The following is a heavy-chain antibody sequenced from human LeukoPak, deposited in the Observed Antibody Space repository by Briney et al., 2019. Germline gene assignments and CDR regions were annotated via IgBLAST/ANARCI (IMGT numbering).Heavy chain of an antibody. D-gene: IGHD3-22*01. J-gene: IGHJ4*02. V-gene: IGHV1-2*02. CDR1: GYTFIGHY. Sequence: ASVKVSCKASGYTFIGHYIHWVRQAPGQGLEWMGWINPHTTSRNFAQKFQGRVTMTRGTSISTVYMELSRLTSDDTAVYYCARLPDYDSSGYTSSFDYWGQGTLVTVSS. CDR3: ARLPDYDSSGYTSSFDY. CDR2: INPHTTSR.